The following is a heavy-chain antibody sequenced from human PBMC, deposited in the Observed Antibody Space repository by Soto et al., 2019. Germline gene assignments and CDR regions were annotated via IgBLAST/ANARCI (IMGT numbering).Heavy chain of an antibody. V-gene: IGHV1-69*06. Sequence: SVKVSCKASGGTFSSYAISWVRQAPGQGLEWMGGIIPIFGTANYAQKFQGRVTITADKSTSTAYMELSSLRSEDTAVYYCAAVAGSWPHYYYYYYGMDVWGQGTTVTVSS. CDR3: AAVAGSWPHYYYYYYGMDV. J-gene: IGHJ6*02. D-gene: IGHD6-19*01. CDR2: IIPIFGTA. CDR1: GGTFSSYA.